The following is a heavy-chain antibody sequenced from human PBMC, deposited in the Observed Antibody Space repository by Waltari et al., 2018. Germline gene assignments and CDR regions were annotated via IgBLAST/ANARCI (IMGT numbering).Heavy chain of an antibody. D-gene: IGHD1-26*01. CDR1: GGPFPDYS. J-gene: IGHJ5*02. CDR2: ICHSGST. V-gene: IGHV4-34*01. Sequence: QVQLPPWGAGLLKPSETLSLTCAVSGGPFPDYSWSWIRQSPAKGLEWIDEICHSGSTNYNPSLKSRVTMSVDTSKKQFSMKLTCVTAADTAVYCCARTWGYSPALGWFDPWGRGTRVTVSS. CDR3: ARTWGYSPALGWFDP.